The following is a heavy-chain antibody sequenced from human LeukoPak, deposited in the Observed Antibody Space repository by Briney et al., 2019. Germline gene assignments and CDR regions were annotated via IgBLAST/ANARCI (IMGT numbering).Heavy chain of an antibody. CDR1: GFTFDDYA. J-gene: IGHJ4*02. D-gene: IGHD2-2*01. CDR2: ISWNSGSI. V-gene: IGHV3-9*01. Sequence: GGSLRLSCAASGFTFDDYAMHWVRQAPGKGLEWVSGISWNSGSIGYADSVKGRFTISRDNAKNSLYLQMNSLRAEDTALYYRAKGAWSSTSPTHYWGQGTLVTVSS. CDR3: AKGAWSSTSPTHY.